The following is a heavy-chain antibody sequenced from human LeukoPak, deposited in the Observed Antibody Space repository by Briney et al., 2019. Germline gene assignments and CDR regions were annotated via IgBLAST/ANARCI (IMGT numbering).Heavy chain of an antibody. D-gene: IGHD3-9*01. CDR2: INPSDDST. J-gene: IGHJ4*02. CDR3: ARDLVFHGYDILTGSDY. V-gene: IGHV1-46*02. CDR1: GYTFNSSY. Sequence: GASVKVSCKASGYTFNSSYMHWVRQAPGQGLEWMGIINPSDDSTRYAQKFQGRVTMTTDTSTSTAYMELRSLRSDDTAVYYCARDLVFHGYDILTGSDYWGQGTLVTVSS.